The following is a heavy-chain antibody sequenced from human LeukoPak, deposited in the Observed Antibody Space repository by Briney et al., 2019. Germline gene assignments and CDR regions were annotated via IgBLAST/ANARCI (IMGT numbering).Heavy chain of an antibody. CDR3: ASSGSIWGYYYYYGMDV. D-gene: IGHD7-27*01. CDR2: INHSGST. Sequence: PSETLSLTCAVYGGSFSGYCWTWIRQPPGKGLEWIGEINHSGSTNYNPSLKSRVTISVDTSKNQFSLKLSSVTAADTAVYYCASSGSIWGYYYYYGMDVWGKGTTVTVSS. V-gene: IGHV4-34*01. CDR1: GGSFSGYC. J-gene: IGHJ6*04.